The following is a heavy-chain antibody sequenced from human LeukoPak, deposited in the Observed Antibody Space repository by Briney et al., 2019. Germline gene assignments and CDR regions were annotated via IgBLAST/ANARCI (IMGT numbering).Heavy chain of an antibody. J-gene: IGHJ4*02. D-gene: IGHD4-17*01. Sequence: PGGSLRLSCAASEFTFSSYWMSWVRQAPGKGLEWVANIKQDGGQIYYLDSVKGRFTVSRDNAKNSLYLQMNSLRAEDTAVYYCARLGARQMLEYWGQGTLDTVSS. CDR1: EFTFSSYW. CDR3: ARLGARQMLEY. CDR2: IKQDGGQI. V-gene: IGHV3-7*01.